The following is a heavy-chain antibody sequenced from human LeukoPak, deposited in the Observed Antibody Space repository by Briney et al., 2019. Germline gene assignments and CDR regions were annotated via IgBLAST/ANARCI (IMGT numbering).Heavy chain of an antibody. CDR2: INPNSGGT. J-gene: IGHJ3*02. CDR1: GYTFTGYY. CDR3: ARDHFRLLWFGEPGAFDI. V-gene: IGHV1-2*02. D-gene: IGHD3-10*01. Sequence: ASVKVSCKASGYTFTGYYMHWVRQGPGQGLEWMGWINPNSGGTNYAQKFQGRVTMTRDTSISTAYMELSRLRSDDTAVYYCARDHFRLLWFGEPGAFDIWGQGTMVTVSS.